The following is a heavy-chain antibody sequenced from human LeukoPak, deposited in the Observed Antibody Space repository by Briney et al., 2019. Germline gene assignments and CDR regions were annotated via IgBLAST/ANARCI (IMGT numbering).Heavy chain of an antibody. D-gene: IGHD5-18*01. Sequence: PGGSLRLSCAASGFTVSSNYMSWVRQAPGKGLEWVSVIYSGGSTYYADSVKGRFTISRDNSKNSLYLQMNSLRAEDTALCYCAKDLGPRIQGMDVWGQGTTVTVFS. J-gene: IGHJ6*02. CDR2: IYSGGST. V-gene: IGHV3-53*05. CDR3: AKDLGPRIQGMDV. CDR1: GFTVSSNY.